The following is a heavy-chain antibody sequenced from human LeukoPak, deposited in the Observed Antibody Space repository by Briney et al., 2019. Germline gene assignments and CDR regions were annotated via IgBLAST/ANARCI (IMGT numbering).Heavy chain of an antibody. J-gene: IGHJ6*02. CDR1: GYTFTGYY. Sequence: ASVRVSCKASGYTFTGYYMHWVRQAPGQGLEWMGWVNPNSGGTNYAQKFQGRITMTRDTSISTAYMELSRLRSDDTAVYYCARDSIVVVPAAIYYYYGMDVWGQGTTVTVSS. CDR3: ARDSIVVVPAAIYYYYGMDV. D-gene: IGHD2-2*01. V-gene: IGHV1-2*02. CDR2: VNPNSGGT.